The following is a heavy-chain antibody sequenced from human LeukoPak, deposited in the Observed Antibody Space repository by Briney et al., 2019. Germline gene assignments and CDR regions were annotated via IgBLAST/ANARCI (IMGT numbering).Heavy chain of an antibody. J-gene: IGHJ3*02. CDR2: ISAYNGNT. CDR3: ARFTRVVAVAEDSFDI. V-gene: IGHV1-18*01. Sequence: ASVKVSCKASGYTFTSYGISWVRQAPGQGLEWMGWISAYNGNTNYAQKLQGRVTMTTDTSTSTAYMELRSLRSDDTAVYYCARFTRVVAVAEDSFDILGQGTMVTVSS. D-gene: IGHD6-19*01. CDR1: GYTFTSYG.